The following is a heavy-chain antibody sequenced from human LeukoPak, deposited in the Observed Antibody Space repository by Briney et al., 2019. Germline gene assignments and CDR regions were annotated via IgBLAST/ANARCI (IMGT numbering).Heavy chain of an antibody. D-gene: IGHD3-10*01. J-gene: IGHJ3*02. Sequence: SETLSLTCIVSGGSISSSNYYWGWVRQPPGKGLEWIGSIYHSGSTYYNPSLKSRVTISVDTSKNQFSLKLSSVTAADTAVYYCARPKEYYYGSGSAAFDIWGQGTMVTVSS. V-gene: IGHV4-39*07. CDR3: ARPKEYYYGSGSAAFDI. CDR2: IYHSGST. CDR1: GGSISSSNYY.